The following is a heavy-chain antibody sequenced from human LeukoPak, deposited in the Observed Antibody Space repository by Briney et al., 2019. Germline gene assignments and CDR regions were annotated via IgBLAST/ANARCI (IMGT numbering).Heavy chain of an antibody. D-gene: IGHD6-13*01. V-gene: IGHV3-20*04. CDR3: ARENEAAAGPESYYYMDV. J-gene: IGHJ6*03. CDR2: INWNGGST. Sequence: PGGSLRLSCAASGFTFDDYGMSWVRQAPGKELEWVPGINWNGGSTGYADSVKGRFTISRDNAKNSLYLQMNSLRAEDTALYYCARENEAAAGPESYYYMDVWGKGTTVTVSS. CDR1: GFTFDDYG.